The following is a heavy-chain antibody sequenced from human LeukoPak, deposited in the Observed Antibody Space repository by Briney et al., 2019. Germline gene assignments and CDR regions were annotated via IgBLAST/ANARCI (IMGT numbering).Heavy chain of an antibody. D-gene: IGHD6-6*01. J-gene: IGHJ4*02. CDR2: INPNSGGT. CDR1: AYTFTDYY. Sequence: ASVKVSCKASAYTFTDYYMHWVRQAPGQGLEWMGWINPNSGGTNYAQKFQGRVTMTRDTSISTAYMELSRLRSDDTAVYYCAREGSIAARPLDYWGQGTLVTVSS. V-gene: IGHV1-2*02. CDR3: AREGSIAARPLDY.